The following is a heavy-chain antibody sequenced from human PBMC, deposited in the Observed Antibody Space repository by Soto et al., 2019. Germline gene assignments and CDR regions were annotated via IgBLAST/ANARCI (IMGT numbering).Heavy chain of an antibody. J-gene: IGHJ5*02. Sequence: SETLSLTCTVSGDSITTYYWSWIRQPPGKGLEWIGYTYYNGRTNYNPSLMGRVTISLDTSKNQFSLNLRSVTAADTAVYYCARGADWFDPWGQGTLVTVSS. V-gene: IGHV4-59*01. CDR3: ARGADWFDP. D-gene: IGHD6-25*01. CDR2: TYYNGRT. CDR1: GDSITTYY.